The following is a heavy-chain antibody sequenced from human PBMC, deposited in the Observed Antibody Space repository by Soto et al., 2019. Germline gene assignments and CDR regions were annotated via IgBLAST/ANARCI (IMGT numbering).Heavy chain of an antibody. Sequence: GASVKVSCKASGYTFTSYAMHWVRQAPGQRLEWMGWINAGNGNTKYSQKFQGRVTITRDTSASTAYMELSSLRSEDTAVYYCARTYYYDSSGYSNWFDPWGQGTLVTVSS. J-gene: IGHJ5*02. CDR2: INAGNGNT. CDR3: ARTYYYDSSGYSNWFDP. D-gene: IGHD3-22*01. CDR1: GYTFTSYA. V-gene: IGHV1-3*01.